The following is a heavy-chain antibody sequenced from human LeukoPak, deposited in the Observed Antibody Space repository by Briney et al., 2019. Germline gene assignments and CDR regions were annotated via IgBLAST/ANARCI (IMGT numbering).Heavy chain of an antibody. CDR3: AKDGGLWVSAHWGDS. D-gene: IGHD7-27*01. Sequence: GGSLRLSCAASGFTFSSYTMSWVRQAPGKGLEWVSTITTSDGNTYYADSVKGRFTVSRDNSKNTLLLQMNSLRAEDTAVYYCAKDGGLWVSAHWGDSWGRGTLVTVSS. CDR2: ITTSDGNT. V-gene: IGHV3-23*01. J-gene: IGHJ4*02. CDR1: GFTFSSYT.